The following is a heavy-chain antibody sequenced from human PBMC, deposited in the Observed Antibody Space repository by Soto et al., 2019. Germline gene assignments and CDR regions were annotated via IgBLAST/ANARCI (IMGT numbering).Heavy chain of an antibody. CDR1: VDIVSSNSAA. CDR3: ARGRPRVATRDYYYYYGMDV. V-gene: IGHV6-1*01. CDR2: TYYRSKWYN. Sequence: SQTLSLTCAISVDIVSSNSAAWNCIRQSPSRGLEWLGRTYYRSKWYNDYAVSVKSRITINPDTSKNQFSLQLNSVTPEDTAVYYCARGRPRVATRDYYYYYGMDVWGQGTTVTVSS. D-gene: IGHD5-12*01. J-gene: IGHJ6*02.